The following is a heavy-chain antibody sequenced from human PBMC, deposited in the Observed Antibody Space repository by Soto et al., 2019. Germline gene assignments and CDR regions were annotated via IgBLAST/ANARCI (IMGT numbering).Heavy chain of an antibody. D-gene: IGHD2-21*02. CDR1: GFSFSTYS. J-gene: IGHJ6*02. Sequence: GGSLRLSCEASGFSFSTYSMRWVRQAPGKGLEWVSSIGRRSDIYYADSVKGRFTISRDNAKNSVSLQMNSLRDEDTAVYYCAREETAWPLDYGLDVWGQGTTVTVSS. V-gene: IGHV3-21*01. CDR2: IGRRSDI. CDR3: AREETAWPLDYGLDV.